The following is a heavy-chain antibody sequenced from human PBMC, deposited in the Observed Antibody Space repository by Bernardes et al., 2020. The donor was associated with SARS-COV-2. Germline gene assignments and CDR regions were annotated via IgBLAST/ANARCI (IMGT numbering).Heavy chain of an antibody. Sequence: GGSLRLSCEVSGFSLSKFAMGWVRQAPGKGLEWVSFTSGSGASTYYADSVKGRFTISRDNSKNTLYLQMDSLRDEDTAIYFCAKDHKWELLLEYFDSWGQGTLVTVSS. J-gene: IGHJ4*02. CDR2: TSGSGAST. CDR1: GFSLSKFA. D-gene: IGHD1-26*01. CDR3: AKDHKWELLLEYFDS. V-gene: IGHV3-23*01.